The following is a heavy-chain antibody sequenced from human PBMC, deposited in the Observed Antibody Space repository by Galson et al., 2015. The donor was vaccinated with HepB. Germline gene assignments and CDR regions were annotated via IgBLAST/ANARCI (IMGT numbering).Heavy chain of an antibody. Sequence: SLRLSCAASGFTFSSYWMSWVRQAPGKGLEWVANIKQDGSEKYYVDSVKGRFTISRDNAKNSLYLQMNSLRAEDTAVYYCARLSSLWLNIVVVPAATLDYWGQGTLVTVSS. CDR2: IKQDGSEK. D-gene: IGHD2-2*01. CDR1: GFTFSSYW. CDR3: ARLSSLWLNIVVVPAATLDY. J-gene: IGHJ4*02. V-gene: IGHV3-7*03.